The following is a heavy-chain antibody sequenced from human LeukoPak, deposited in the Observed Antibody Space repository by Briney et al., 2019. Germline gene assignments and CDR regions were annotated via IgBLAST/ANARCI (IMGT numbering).Heavy chain of an antibody. Sequence: ASVKVSCEASGYSFTAYYMHWVRQAPGEGLEWMGWINPQSGGTNYAQKSQGRVTMTRDTSITTAYMELSRLTSDDTALYYCARNIGVGPNGDSWGQGTLVTVSS. V-gene: IGHV1-2*02. CDR3: ARNIGVGPNGDS. D-gene: IGHD6-19*01. J-gene: IGHJ4*02. CDR1: GYSFTAYY. CDR2: INPQSGGT.